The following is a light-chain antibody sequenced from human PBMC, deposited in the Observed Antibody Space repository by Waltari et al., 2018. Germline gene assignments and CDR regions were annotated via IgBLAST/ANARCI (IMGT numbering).Light chain of an antibody. J-gene: IGKJ4*01. Sequence: DIVMTQSPISLPVTPGEPAPIPCRASQSLLHSNGYNYLDWYLQKPGQSPQLLIYLGSNRASGVPDRFSGSGSGTDFTLKISRVEAEDVGVYYCMQALQTPLTFGGGTKVEIK. CDR1: QSLLHSNGYNY. CDR2: LGS. V-gene: IGKV2-28*01. CDR3: MQALQTPLT.